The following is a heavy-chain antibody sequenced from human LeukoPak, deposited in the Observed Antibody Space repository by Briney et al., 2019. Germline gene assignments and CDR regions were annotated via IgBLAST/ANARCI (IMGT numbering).Heavy chain of an antibody. CDR3: ARDLDTIFGVFDY. Sequence: GGSLRLSCAASGFTFSSYGMHWVRQAPGKGLEWVAVIWYDGSNKYYADSVKGRFTISRDNSKNTLYLQMNSLRAEDTAVYYCARDLDTIFGVFDYWGQGTLVTVSS. CDR1: GFTFSSYG. D-gene: IGHD3-3*01. V-gene: IGHV3-33*01. J-gene: IGHJ4*02. CDR2: IWYDGSNK.